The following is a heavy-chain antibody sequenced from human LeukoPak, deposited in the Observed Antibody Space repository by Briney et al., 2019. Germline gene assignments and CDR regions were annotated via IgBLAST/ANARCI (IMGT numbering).Heavy chain of an antibody. D-gene: IGHD3-22*01. CDR3: AKHFYDSSGSRYDY. CDR2: IDGGGGRT. V-gene: IGHV3-23*01. CDR1: GLAFSSYA. J-gene: IGHJ4*02. Sequence: GGSLRLSCTAAGLAFSSYAMSWVRQAPGVGLEWVSAIDGGGGRTWHADSVRGRFTISRDNSKNTLFMQMNSLRAEDTAVYYCAKHFYDSSGSRYDYWGQGTLVTVSS.